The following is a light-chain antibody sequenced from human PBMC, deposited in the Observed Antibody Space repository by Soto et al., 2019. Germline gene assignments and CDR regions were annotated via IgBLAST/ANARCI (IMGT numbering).Light chain of an antibody. CDR3: QQLHSYPFT. V-gene: IGKV1-9*01. J-gene: IGKJ4*01. Sequence: DIQLTQSPSFLSASVGDRVTLTCRASQGISNYLAWYQQKSGNAPELLIYAASTLQSGVPSRFSGSGSGTEFTLTISSLQPEDIATYYCQQLHSYPFTFGGGAKVEIK. CDR2: AAS. CDR1: QGISNY.